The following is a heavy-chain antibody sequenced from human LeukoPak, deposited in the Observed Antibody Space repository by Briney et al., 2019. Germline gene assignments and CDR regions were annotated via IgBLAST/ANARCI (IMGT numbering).Heavy chain of an antibody. V-gene: IGHV1-69*05. D-gene: IGHD2-2*01. CDR3: ARSDIVVVPAAAMGYYYMDV. CDR2: IIPIFGTA. CDR1: GGTFSSYA. Sequence: SVKVSCKASGGTFSSYAISWVRQAPGQGLEWMGGIIPIFGTANYAQKFQGRVTITTEESTSTAYMELSSLRSEDTAVYYCARSDIVVVPAAAMGYYYMDVWGKGTTVTVSS. J-gene: IGHJ6*03.